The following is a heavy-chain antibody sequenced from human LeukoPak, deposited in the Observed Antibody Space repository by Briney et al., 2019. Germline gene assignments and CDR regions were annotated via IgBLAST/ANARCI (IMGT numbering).Heavy chain of an antibody. D-gene: IGHD6-13*01. V-gene: IGHV3-30*02. CDR1: GFTFSSYG. J-gene: IGHJ4*02. CDR2: IRYDGSNK. CDR3: AKWWGPGYSSSWYRASYFDY. Sequence: PGGSLRLSCAASGFTFSSYGMHWVRQAPGKGLEWVAFIRYDGSNKYYADSVKGRFTISRDNSKNTLCLQMNSLRAEDTAVYYCAKWWGPGYSSSWYRASYFDYWGQGTLVTVSS.